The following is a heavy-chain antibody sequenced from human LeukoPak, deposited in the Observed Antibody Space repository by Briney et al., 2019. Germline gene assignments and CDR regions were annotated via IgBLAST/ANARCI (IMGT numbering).Heavy chain of an antibody. CDR1: GGSFSSYA. D-gene: IGHD2-21*02. J-gene: IGHJ4*02. CDR2: IIPIYGAS. CDR3: AREPLGCGGDCHFDY. V-gene: IGHV1-69*05. Sequence: SVTVSCKTSGGSFSSYAFSWMRQAPGQGLEWMGRIIPIYGASDYAQMFQGRVSITTDESTNTVHMEVSSLTFEDTAVYYCAREPLGCGGDCHFDYWGQGTLVTVSS.